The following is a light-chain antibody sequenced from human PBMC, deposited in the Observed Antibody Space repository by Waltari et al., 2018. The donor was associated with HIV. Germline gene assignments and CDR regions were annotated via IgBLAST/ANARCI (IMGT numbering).Light chain of an antibody. Sequence: QSALTQPPSASGSPGQSVTISCTGTSSDVGGYNHVSWYQQHPGKAPKFLLYEVTKRPSGVPDRFSGSKSGNTASLTVSGLQAEDEADYYGVSYAGINNRWAFGGGTKLTVL. CDR2: EVT. CDR3: VSYAGINNRWA. V-gene: IGLV2-8*01. J-gene: IGLJ3*02. CDR1: SSDVGGYNH.